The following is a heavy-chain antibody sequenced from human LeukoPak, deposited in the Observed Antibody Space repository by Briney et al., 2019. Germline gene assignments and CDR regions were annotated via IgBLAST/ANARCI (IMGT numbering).Heavy chain of an antibody. CDR1: GFTFSSYG. CDR3: ARDWGPYGSSSLDY. V-gene: IGHV3-33*01. CDR2: IWYDGSNK. J-gene: IGHJ4*02. Sequence: GGSLRLSCAASGFTFSSYGMHWVRQAPGKGLEWVAVIWYDGSNKYYADSVKGRFTISRDNSKNTLYLQMNSLRAEDTAVYYCARDWGPYGSSSLDYWGQGTLVTVSS. D-gene: IGHD6-13*01.